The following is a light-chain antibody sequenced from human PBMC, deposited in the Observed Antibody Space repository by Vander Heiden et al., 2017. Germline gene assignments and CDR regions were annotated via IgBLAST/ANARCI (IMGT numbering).Light chain of an antibody. J-gene: IGKJ3*01. V-gene: IGKV4-1*01. CDR1: QSVLYSSNNESY. CDR3: QQYYRPSFS. Sequence: DIVMTQYPDSLAVALGDRATINCKSSQSVLYSSNNESYLAGYQQKPGQSPRRLIYWASTRESGVPDRFSGTGSGTDFTLLISTRQAEDVSVYYCQQYYRPSFSFGPGTKVDIK. CDR2: WAS.